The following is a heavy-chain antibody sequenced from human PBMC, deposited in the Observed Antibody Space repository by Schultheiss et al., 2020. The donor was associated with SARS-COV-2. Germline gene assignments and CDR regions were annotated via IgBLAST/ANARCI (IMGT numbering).Heavy chain of an antibody. D-gene: IGHD4-11*01. CDR1: GFTFSSYS. Sequence: GGSLRLSCAASGFTFSSYSMNWVRQAPGKGLEWVSYISNSGSIIYYADSVKGRFTISRDNAKNSLYLQMNSLRAEDTAVYYCAIMTTVTHYGMDVWGQGTTVTVSS. V-gene: IGHV3-48*04. CDR2: ISNSGSII. J-gene: IGHJ6*02. CDR3: AIMTTVTHYGMDV.